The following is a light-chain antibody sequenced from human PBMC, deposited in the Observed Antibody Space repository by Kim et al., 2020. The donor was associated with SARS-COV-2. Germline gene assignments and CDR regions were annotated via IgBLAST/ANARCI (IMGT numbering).Light chain of an antibody. CDR2: DAS. J-gene: IGKJ4*01. CDR1: QDISNY. V-gene: IGKV1-33*01. CDR3: QQYDNLPLH. Sequence: DIQMTQSPSSLSASVGDRVTITCQASQDISNYLNWYQQKPGKAPKLLIYDASNLETGVPSRFSGSGSGTDFTFTISSLQPEDIATYYCQQYDNLPLHFGGGTKVDIK.